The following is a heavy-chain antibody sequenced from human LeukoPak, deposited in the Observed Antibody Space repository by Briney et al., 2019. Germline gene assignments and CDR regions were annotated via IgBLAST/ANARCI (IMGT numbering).Heavy chain of an antibody. Sequence: ASVKVSCKASGYSLTNYYLHWARQAPGEGLEWMGWINPDSGDTRSAEKSQGRVTMTRDPSVNTAYMELSGLSSDDTAVYYCARDRAAGGSHNWFDPWGQRTLVTVSS. CDR1: GYSLTNYY. V-gene: IGHV1-2*02. CDR2: INPDSGDT. J-gene: IGHJ5*02. D-gene: IGHD6-13*01. CDR3: ARDRAAGGSHNWFDP.